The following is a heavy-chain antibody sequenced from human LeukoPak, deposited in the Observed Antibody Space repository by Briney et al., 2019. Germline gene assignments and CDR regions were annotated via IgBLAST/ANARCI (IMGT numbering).Heavy chain of an antibody. V-gene: IGHV4-34*01. J-gene: IGHJ4*02. Sequence: SETLSLTCAVYGGSFSGYYWSWIRQPPGKGLEWIGEINHSGSTNYNPSLKSRVTISVDTSKNQFSLKLSSVTAADTAVYYCARGPIAVAGGGIDYWGQGTLVTVSS. CDR2: INHSGST. CDR3: ARGPIAVAGGGIDY. D-gene: IGHD6-19*01. CDR1: GGSFSGYY.